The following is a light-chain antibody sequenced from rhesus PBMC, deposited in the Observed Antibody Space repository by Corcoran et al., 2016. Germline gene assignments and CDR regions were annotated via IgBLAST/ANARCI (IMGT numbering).Light chain of an antibody. Sequence: DIQMTQSPSALSASVGDRVTISCRASQNIYSNLACYQQKPGKAPKLLLYAASSLQTGIPSRFSGSGSGTDFTLTISSLQPEDSAAYYCQHYYDNPYSFGQGTKVEIK. CDR2: AAS. V-gene: IGKV1S12*01. J-gene: IGKJ2*01. CDR1: QNIYSN. CDR3: QHYYDNPYS.